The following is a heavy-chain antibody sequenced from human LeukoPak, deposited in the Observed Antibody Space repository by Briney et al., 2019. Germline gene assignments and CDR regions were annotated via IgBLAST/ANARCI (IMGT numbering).Heavy chain of an antibody. CDR2: ISAYNGNT. CDR1: GYTFTSYG. CDR3: ARGLMKFRRGSPGAFDI. J-gene: IGHJ3*02. D-gene: IGHD3-16*01. V-gene: IGHV1-18*01. Sequence: GASVKVSCKASGYTFTSYGISWVRQAPGQGLEGMGWISAYNGNTNYAQKLKSRVTMTTDTSTSTAYMELRSLRSDDTAVYYCARGLMKFRRGSPGAFDIWGQGTMVTVSS.